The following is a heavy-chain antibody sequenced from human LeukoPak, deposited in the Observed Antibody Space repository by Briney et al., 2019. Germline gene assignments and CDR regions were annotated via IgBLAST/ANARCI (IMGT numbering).Heavy chain of an antibody. V-gene: IGHV3-23*01. Sequence: GGSLRLSCAASGFTFSSYGMSWVRQAPGKGLEWASAISGSGAKTYYADPVKGRFTISRDNSKNTLYLQMNSLRAEDTAVYYCAKDGGNYAFDSWGQGTLITVSS. D-gene: IGHD4-23*01. CDR1: GFTFSSYG. CDR2: ISGSGAKT. J-gene: IGHJ4*02. CDR3: AKDGGNYAFDS.